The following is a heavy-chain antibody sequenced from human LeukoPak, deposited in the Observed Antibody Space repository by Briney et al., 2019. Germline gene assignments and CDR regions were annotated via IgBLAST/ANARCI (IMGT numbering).Heavy chain of an antibody. CDR2: INPNSGGT. CDR1: GYTFTGYY. J-gene: IGHJ6*03. CDR3: ARAYSSSLSYYYYMDV. V-gene: IGHV1-2*02. Sequence: ASVKVSCKASGYTFTGYYMHWVRQAPGQGLEWMGWINPNSGGTNYAQKFQGRVTMTRDTSISTAYMELSRLRSDDTAVYYCARAYSSSLSYYYYMDVWGKGTTVTVSS. D-gene: IGHD6-6*01.